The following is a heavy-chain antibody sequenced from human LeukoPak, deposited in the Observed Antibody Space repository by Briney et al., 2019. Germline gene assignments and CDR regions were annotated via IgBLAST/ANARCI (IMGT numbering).Heavy chain of an antibody. CDR2: ISWNSGSI. CDR3: AKDIYGGNSFAWNFDY. D-gene: IGHD4-23*01. J-gene: IGHJ4*02. Sequence: GRSLRLSCAASGFTFDDYAMHWVRQAPGKGLEWASGISWNSGSIMYADSVKGRFTISRDNAKNSLYLQMNSLRAEDMALYYCAKDIYGGNSFAWNFDYWGQGTLVTVSS. CDR1: GFTFDDYA. V-gene: IGHV3-9*03.